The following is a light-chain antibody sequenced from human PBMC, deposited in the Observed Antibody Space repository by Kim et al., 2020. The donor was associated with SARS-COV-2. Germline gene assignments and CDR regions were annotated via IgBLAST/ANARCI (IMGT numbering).Light chain of an antibody. CDR3: QVWDTSSDHVV. CDR1: NIGSQS. CDR2: DDS. V-gene: IGLV3-21*03. J-gene: IGLJ2*01. Sequence: AAGKTARITCGGNNIGSQSVHWYQQKPGQAPVVVVYDDSDRPSGIPERFSGSNSGNTATLTISRVEAGDEADYYCQVWDTSSDHVVFGGGTQLTVL.